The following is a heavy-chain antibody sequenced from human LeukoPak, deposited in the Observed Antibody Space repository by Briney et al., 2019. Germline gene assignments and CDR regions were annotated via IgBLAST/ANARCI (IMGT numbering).Heavy chain of an antibody. J-gene: IGHJ5*02. CDR2: IYHSGST. CDR1: GYSISSGYY. V-gene: IGHV4-38-2*02. D-gene: IGHD3-3*01. CDR3: ARVVPAANEHVSSGFLEWLSDNWFDP. Sequence: SETLSLTCTVSGYSISSGYYWGWIRQPPGQGLEWIGSIYHSGSTYYNPSLKSRVTISVDTSKNQFSLKLSSVTAADTAVYYCARVVPAANEHVSSGFLEWLSDNWFDPWGQGTLVTVSS.